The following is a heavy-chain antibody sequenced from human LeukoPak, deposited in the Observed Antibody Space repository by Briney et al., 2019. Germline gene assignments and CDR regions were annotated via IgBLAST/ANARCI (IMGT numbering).Heavy chain of an antibody. CDR2: IWYDGSNK. V-gene: IGHV3-33*06. CDR3: AKDGRAGYFDY. CDR1: GFTFSSYG. Sequence: GGSLRLSCAASGFTFSSYGMHWVRQAPGKGLEWVAVIWYDGSNKYYADSVKGRFTISRDNSKNTLYLQMNSLRAEDTAVYYCAKDGRAGYFDYWGQGTLVTVSS. J-gene: IGHJ4*02.